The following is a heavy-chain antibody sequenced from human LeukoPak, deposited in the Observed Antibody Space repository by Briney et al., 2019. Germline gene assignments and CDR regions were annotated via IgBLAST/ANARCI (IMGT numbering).Heavy chain of an antibody. V-gene: IGHV3-48*02. J-gene: IGHJ2*01. CDR2: ISSSSNTI. Sequence: GGSLRLSCAASGFIFSTYNMNWVRQAPGKGLEWVSYISSSSNTIYYADSVKGRFTVSRDNAKNSLYLQMNSLTDEDTAVYYCARDRHYYDSSGYMNWYFDLWGRGTLVTVSS. CDR1: GFIFSTYN. CDR3: ARDRHYYDSSGYMNWYFDL. D-gene: IGHD3-22*01.